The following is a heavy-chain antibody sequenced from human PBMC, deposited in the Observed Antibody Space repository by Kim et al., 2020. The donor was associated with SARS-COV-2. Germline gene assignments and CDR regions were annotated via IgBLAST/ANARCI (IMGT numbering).Heavy chain of an antibody. CDR1: GFTFSSYA. J-gene: IGHJ4*02. CDR2: ISGSGGST. Sequence: GGSLRLSCAASGFTFSSYAMSWVRQAPGKGLEWVSAISGSGGSTYYADSVKGRFTISRDNSKNTLYLQMNSLRAEDTAVYYCAKDSVPYSSGWFYFDYWGQGTLVTVSS. V-gene: IGHV3-23*01. CDR3: AKDSVPYSSGWFYFDY. D-gene: IGHD6-19*01.